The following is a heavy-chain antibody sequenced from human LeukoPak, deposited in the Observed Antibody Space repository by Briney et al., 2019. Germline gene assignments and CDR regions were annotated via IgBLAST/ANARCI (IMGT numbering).Heavy chain of an antibody. D-gene: IGHD3-3*01. CDR3: ARGKIGVQIFGVVIRYNWFDP. J-gene: IGHJ5*02. V-gene: IGHV1-2*02. Sequence: ASVKVSCKASGYTFTGYYMHWVRQAPGQGLEWMGWINPNSGGTNYAQKFQGRVTMTRDTSISTAYMELSRLRSDDTAVYYCARGKIGVQIFGVVIRYNWFDPWGQGTLVIVSS. CDR1: GYTFTGYY. CDR2: INPNSGGT.